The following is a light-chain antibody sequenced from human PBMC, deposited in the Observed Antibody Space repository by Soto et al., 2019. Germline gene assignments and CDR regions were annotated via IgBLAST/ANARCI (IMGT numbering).Light chain of an antibody. CDR3: SSYAGSNNWV. CDR2: DVN. Sequence: QSALTQPPSPSGSPGPSLPLSCTGTSTDVGNYNYVSWYQQHPGKAPKLMISDVNRRPSGVPDRFSGSKSGNTASLTVSGLQAEDEADYYCSSYAGSNNWVFGGGTKVTVL. CDR1: STDVGNYNY. J-gene: IGLJ3*02. V-gene: IGLV2-8*01.